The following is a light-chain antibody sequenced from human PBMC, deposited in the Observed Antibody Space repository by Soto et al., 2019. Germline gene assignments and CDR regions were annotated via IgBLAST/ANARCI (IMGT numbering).Light chain of an antibody. CDR1: SNDVGGYDY. CDR3: NSYTSSSTLV. Sequence: QSALTQPASVSGSPGQSITISCSGTSNDVGGYDYVSWYQQHPGKAPKLVIYEVTNRPSWVSNRFSGSKSGNTASLTISGLQPEDEPDYYCNSYTSSSTLVFGGGTKLTVL. J-gene: IGLJ2*01. V-gene: IGLV2-14*01. CDR2: EVT.